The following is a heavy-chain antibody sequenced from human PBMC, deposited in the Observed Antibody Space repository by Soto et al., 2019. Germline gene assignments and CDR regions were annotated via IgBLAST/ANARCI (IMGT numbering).Heavy chain of an antibody. CDR2: IYYSGST. CDR3: ASRYCSSTSCYFGY. Sequence: QLQLQESGPGLVKPSETLSLTCTVSGGSISSSSYYWGWIRQPPGKGLEWIGSIYYSGSTYYNPSLKSRVTISVDTSKNRFSLKLSSVTAADTAVYYCASRYCSSTSCYFGYWGQGTLVTVSS. J-gene: IGHJ4*02. D-gene: IGHD2-2*01. CDR1: GGSISSSSYY. V-gene: IGHV4-39*01.